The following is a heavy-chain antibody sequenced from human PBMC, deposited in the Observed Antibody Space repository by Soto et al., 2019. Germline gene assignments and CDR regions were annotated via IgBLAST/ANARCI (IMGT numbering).Heavy chain of an antibody. Sequence: PGGSLRLSCAASGFTFSSYEMHWVRQALGKGLEWVAAISYDGINKYYADSVKGRFTISRDNAQNTLYLQVNSLRVEGTAVYYCARQRISGQRIYGVDVWGQGTTATVSS. CDR3: ARQRISGQRIYGVDV. J-gene: IGHJ6*02. D-gene: IGHD6-25*01. CDR1: GFTFSSYE. CDR2: ISYDGINK. V-gene: IGHV3-30-3*01.